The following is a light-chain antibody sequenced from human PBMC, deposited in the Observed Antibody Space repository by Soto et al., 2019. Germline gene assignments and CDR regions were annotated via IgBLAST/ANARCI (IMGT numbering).Light chain of an antibody. Sequence: DIQMTQSPSSLSASVGDRVTISCRASQSITTSLIWYQQKSGKAPKVLLFAASTLQTGVPSRFSGRGSGTEFTLTVSSLQPEDFATYYCQQTYITPWTFGQGTKVEIK. J-gene: IGKJ1*01. V-gene: IGKV1-39*01. CDR1: QSITTS. CDR2: AAS. CDR3: QQTYITPWT.